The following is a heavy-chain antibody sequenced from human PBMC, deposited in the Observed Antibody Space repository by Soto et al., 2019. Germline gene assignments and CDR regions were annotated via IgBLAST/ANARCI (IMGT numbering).Heavy chain of an antibody. CDR3: ARDRGQPGYSGMDV. J-gene: IGHJ6*02. D-gene: IGHD6-13*01. Sequence: PSETLSLTCTVSGGSINYSYWTWIRQPPGKGLEWIGYIYYSGSTNYNPSLKSRVTISVDTSKNQFSLKLRSVTAADTAVYYCARDRGQPGYSGMDVWGQGTTVTVSS. CDR2: IYYSGST. V-gene: IGHV4-59*01. CDR1: GGSINYSY.